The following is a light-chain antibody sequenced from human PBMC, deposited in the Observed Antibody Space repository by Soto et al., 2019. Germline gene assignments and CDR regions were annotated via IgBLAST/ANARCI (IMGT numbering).Light chain of an antibody. V-gene: IGKV3-20*01. CDR2: GAS. CDR3: QQYGGSPFT. J-gene: IGKJ3*01. CDR1: QSVSNN. Sequence: EIVLTQSPGTLSLSPGERATLSCRASQSVSNNLAWIQQKPGQTPRLLMYGASSRATGIPDRFSGSESGTRFTLTISRLAPEDFAVYYCQQYGGSPFTCGPRTKVEI.